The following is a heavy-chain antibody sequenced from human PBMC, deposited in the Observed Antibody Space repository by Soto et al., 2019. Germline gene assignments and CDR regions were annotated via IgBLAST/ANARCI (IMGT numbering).Heavy chain of an antibody. CDR1: GGTFSSYA. V-gene: IGHV1-69*06. CDR3: VWGHFYPKPRAIEWAPKRRYYFDY. D-gene: IGHD3-3*02. Sequence: SVKVSCKASGGTFSSYATSWVRQAPGQGLEWMGGIIPIFGTANYAQKFQGRVTITADKSTSTAYMELSSLRSEDTAVYYCVWGHFYPKPRAIEWAPKRRYYFDYWGQGTLVTVSS. CDR2: IIPIFGTA. J-gene: IGHJ4*02.